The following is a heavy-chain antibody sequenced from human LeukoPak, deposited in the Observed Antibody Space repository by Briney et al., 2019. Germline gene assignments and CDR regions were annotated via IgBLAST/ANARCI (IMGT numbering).Heavy chain of an antibody. CDR2: ISKDGVRK. D-gene: IGHD1-1*01. J-gene: IGHJ4*02. Sequence: PGGSRRLSCAASGFTFNDFDIQWVRQAPDKGLEWFAFISKDGVRKNYADSVEGRFTSYRDNSKNTVFLQMDSLRPDETALYYCARDWYWNADYWGQGTLVTVSS. V-gene: IGHV3-30-3*01. CDR3: ARDWYWNADY. CDR1: GFTFNDFD.